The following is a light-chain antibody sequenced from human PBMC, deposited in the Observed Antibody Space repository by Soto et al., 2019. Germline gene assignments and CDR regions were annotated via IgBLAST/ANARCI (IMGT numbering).Light chain of an antibody. CDR3: QQYGDSPT. J-gene: IGKJ1*01. CDR1: QSVSTN. V-gene: IGKV3-15*01. CDR2: GAS. Sequence: EIVMTQSPATLSVSPGERATLSCRASQSVSTNLAWYQQKPGQAPRLLIYGASTRAIGIPARFSGSGSGTDFTLTISRLEPEDFAVYFCQQYGDSPTFGQGTKVDIK.